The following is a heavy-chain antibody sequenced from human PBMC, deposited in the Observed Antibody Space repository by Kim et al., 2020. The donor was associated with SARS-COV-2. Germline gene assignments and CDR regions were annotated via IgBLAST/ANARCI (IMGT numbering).Heavy chain of an antibody. CDR2: INHSGST. CDR1: GGSFSGNY. CDR3: ARGQGTEGGDGDYYYYYG. J-gene: IGHJ6*01. D-gene: IGHD3-10*01. V-gene: IGHV4-34*01. Sequence: SETLSLTCAVYGGSFSGNYWSWIRQPPGKGLEWIGEINHSGSTNNNPSLKSRVSISVDTSKNQFSLKLSSVTAADTAVYYCARGQGTEGGDGDYYYYYG.